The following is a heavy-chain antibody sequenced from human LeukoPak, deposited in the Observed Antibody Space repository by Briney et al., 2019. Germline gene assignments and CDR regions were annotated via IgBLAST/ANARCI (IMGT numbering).Heavy chain of an antibody. Sequence: GALRLSCAASGFTFSSYWMHWVRQAPGKGLVWVAVIWFDGSEQYYADSVKGRFIISRDNSKSTSNLQLNSLRAEDTAVYYCAREGDSRWGELSPWGQGTLVTVSS. D-gene: IGHD3-16*02. CDR2: IWFDGSEQ. CDR3: AREGDSRWGELSP. V-gene: IGHV3-33*08. J-gene: IGHJ1*01. CDR1: GFTFSSYW.